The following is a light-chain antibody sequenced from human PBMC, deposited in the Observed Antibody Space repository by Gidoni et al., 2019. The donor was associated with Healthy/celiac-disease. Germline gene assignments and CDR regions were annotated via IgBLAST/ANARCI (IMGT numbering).Light chain of an antibody. CDR3: QQYNSYPYT. J-gene: IGKJ2*01. CDR2: KAS. CDR1: QSISSW. Sequence: DIQMTQSPSTLSASVGDRVTITCRASQSISSWLAWYQQKPGRAPKLLIYKASSLESGVPSRFSGSGSGTEFTLTISSLQPDDFATYYCQQYNSYPYTFGQGTKLEIK. V-gene: IGKV1-5*03.